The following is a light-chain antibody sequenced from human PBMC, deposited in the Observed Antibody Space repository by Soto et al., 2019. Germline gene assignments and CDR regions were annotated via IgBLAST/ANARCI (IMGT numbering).Light chain of an antibody. Sequence: EIVMTRSPATLSVSPGERATLSCRASQGIGSTLAWYQQKPGQTPRLLSYGASTRATGVPARFSGSGSGTEFTLTINSLQSEDSAVYYWQRYNNWPLTFGGGTKVEIK. J-gene: IGKJ4*01. CDR3: QRYNNWPLT. V-gene: IGKV3-15*01. CDR1: QGIGST. CDR2: GAS.